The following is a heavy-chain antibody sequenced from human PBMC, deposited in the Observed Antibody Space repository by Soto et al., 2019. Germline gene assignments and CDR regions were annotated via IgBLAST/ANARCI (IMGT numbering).Heavy chain of an antibody. Sequence: PVGSLRLSCEASGFTFSDYVMNWVRQCPGKGLEWVSTIGRGDDKYYADSVKGRFTISRDTSKNTLFLQMNSLRAEDTALYFCAKDGTTGRQTYYGMDVWGQATTVTVSS. CDR1: GFTFSDYV. J-gene: IGHJ6*02. CDR2: IGRGDDK. D-gene: IGHD6-6*01. V-gene: IGHV3-23*01. CDR3: AKDGTTGRQTYYGMDV.